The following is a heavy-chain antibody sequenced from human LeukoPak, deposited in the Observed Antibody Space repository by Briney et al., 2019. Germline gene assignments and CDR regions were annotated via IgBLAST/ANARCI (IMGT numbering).Heavy chain of an antibody. J-gene: IGHJ4*02. CDR3: SKSSSGLFDY. Sequence: PGRSLRLSCAASGFTFSSYSMNWVRQAPGKGLEWVSYISSSSSTIYYADSVKGRLTISRDNAKNSLYLQMDSLRDEDTAVYYCSKSSSGLFDYWGQGTLVTVSS. CDR2: ISSSSSTI. V-gene: IGHV3-48*02. D-gene: IGHD6-6*01. CDR1: GFTFSSYS.